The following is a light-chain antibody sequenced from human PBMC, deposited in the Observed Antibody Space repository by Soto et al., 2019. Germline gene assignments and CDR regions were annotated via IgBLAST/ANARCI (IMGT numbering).Light chain of an antibody. CDR1: SSNIGTNT. Sequence: QSVLTQPSSASGTPGQRVTISCSGSSSNIGTNTVHWYQHLPGRAPKLLIYSDTQRPSGVSDRFSGSKSGTSASLAISGLQSEDGADYYCATWEDSLDVLYVFGTGTKVTVL. CDR3: ATWEDSLDVLYV. CDR2: SDT. V-gene: IGLV1-44*01. J-gene: IGLJ1*01.